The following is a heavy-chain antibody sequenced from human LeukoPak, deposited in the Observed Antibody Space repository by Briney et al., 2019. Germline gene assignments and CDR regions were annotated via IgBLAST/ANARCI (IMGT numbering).Heavy chain of an antibody. CDR1: GYTFTSYD. V-gene: IGHV1-8*01. J-gene: IGHJ4*02. D-gene: IGHD6-13*01. Sequence: ASVKVSCKASGYTFTSYDINWVRQATGQGLEWMGWMNPNSGNTGYAQKFQGRIIVSRNTSISTAYMELSSLTSEDTAIYYCARIAAAGNRRLNYWDQGTLVTVAS. CDR2: MNPNSGNT. CDR3: ARIAAAGNRRLNY.